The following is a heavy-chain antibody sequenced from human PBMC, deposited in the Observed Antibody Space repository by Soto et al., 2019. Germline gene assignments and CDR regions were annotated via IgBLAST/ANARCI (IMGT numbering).Heavy chain of an antibody. CDR1: GGSVNSGNYY. V-gene: IGHV4-61*01. Sequence: PSETLSLTCAVFGGSVNSGNYYWSWIRQPPGKGLEWIGEMSHSGGTHFNPSLKSRVTISVDTSKNQFSLKMSSVTAADTALYYCARVERVTATTVVGAIDFWG. CDR2: MSHSGGT. J-gene: IGHJ4*01. D-gene: IGHD2-21*02. CDR3: ARVERVTATTVVGAIDF.